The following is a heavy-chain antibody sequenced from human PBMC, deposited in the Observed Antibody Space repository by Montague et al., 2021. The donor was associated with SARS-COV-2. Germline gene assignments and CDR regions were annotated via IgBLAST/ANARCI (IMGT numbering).Heavy chain of an antibody. J-gene: IGHJ5*02. Sequence: SETLSLTCTVSGDSITSYYWNWIRQPPGKGPKWTGHIHNSGTTNYNPSVQSRTTISVDTSKNQFSLKLNSVTAADTAVYYCARGGGYCSGGSCYYWFDPWGQGTLVTVSS. D-gene: IGHD2-15*01. CDR3: ARGGGYCSGGSCYYWFDP. V-gene: IGHV4-59*01. CDR2: IHNSGTT. CDR1: GDSITSYY.